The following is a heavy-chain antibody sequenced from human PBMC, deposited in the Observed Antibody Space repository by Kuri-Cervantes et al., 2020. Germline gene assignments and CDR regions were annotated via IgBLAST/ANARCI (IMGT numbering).Heavy chain of an antibody. CDR2: IYTSGST. CDR1: GGSISSYY. D-gene: IGHD3-10*01. Sequence: GSLRPSCTVSGGSISSYYWSWIRQPAGKGLEWIGRIYTSGSTNYNPSLKSRVTMSVDTSKNQFSLKLSSVTAADTAVYYCAREKGDYYHGGIWFDPWGQGTLVTVSS. CDR3: AREKGDYYHGGIWFDP. J-gene: IGHJ5*02. V-gene: IGHV4-4*07.